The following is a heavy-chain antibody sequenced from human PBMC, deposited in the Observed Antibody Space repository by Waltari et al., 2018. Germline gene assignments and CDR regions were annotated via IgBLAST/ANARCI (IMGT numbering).Heavy chain of an antibody. J-gene: IGHJ4*02. CDR2: IYYSGTT. D-gene: IGHD3-22*01. Sequence: QVQLQESGPGLVKPSETLSLTCAVSGYSIPRGYYWGWIRQRPGKGLEWIGSIYYSGTTYYTPSLKSRVTISVDTSKNQLSLELSSVTAADTAVYYCARVNYYDSSGYKGAFDYWGQGTLVTVSS. CDR1: GYSIPRGYY. CDR3: ARVNYYDSSGYKGAFDY. V-gene: IGHV4-38-2*01.